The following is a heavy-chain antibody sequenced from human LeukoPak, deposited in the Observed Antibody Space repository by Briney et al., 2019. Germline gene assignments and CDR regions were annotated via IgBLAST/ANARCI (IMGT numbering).Heavy chain of an antibody. Sequence: ASVKVSCKASGYTFTIYDINWVRQAPGQGREWMGWMNPKSANTGYAQKFQGRVTMTRNTSISTAYMEVTSLRSEDTAVYYCARGPPESSSSDYWGQGTLVTVSS. D-gene: IGHD6-13*01. CDR3: ARGPPESSSSDY. CDR1: GYTFTIYD. J-gene: IGHJ4*02. CDR2: MNPKSANT. V-gene: IGHV1-8*01.